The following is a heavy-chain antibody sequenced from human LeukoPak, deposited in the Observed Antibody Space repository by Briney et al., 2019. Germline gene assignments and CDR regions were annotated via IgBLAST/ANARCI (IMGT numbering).Heavy chain of an antibody. CDR2: INHSGST. V-gene: IGHV4-34*01. Sequence: SETLSLTCAVYGGSFSGYYWSWIRQPPGKGLEWIGEINHSGSTNYNPSLKSRVTISVDTSKNQFSLKLSSVTAADTAVHYCARRLNYDFWSGPLDAFDIWGQGTMVTVSS. J-gene: IGHJ3*02. CDR1: GGSFSGYY. CDR3: ARRLNYDFWSGPLDAFDI. D-gene: IGHD3-3*01.